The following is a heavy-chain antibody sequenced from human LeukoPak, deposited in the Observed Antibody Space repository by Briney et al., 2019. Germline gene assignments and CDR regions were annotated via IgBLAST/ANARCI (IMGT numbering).Heavy chain of an antibody. J-gene: IGHJ4*02. CDR2: INPNSGGT. CDR1: GYTFTGYY. CDR3: ARDRLVGYDFWSGYLDY. Sequence: GASVKVSCKASGYTFTGYYMHWVRQVPGQGLEWMGWINPNSGGTNYAQKFQGRVTMTRDTSISTAYMELSRLRSDDTAVYYCARDRLVGYDFWSGYLDYWGQGTLVTVSS. D-gene: IGHD3-3*01. V-gene: IGHV1-2*02.